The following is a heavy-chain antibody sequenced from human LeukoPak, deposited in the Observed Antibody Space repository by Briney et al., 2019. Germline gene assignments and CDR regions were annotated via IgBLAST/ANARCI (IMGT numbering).Heavy chain of an antibody. D-gene: IGHD6-13*01. Sequence: SVKVSCKASGGTFSSYAISWVRQAPGQGLEWMGRIIPIFGTANYAQKFQGRVTITTDESTSTAYMELSSLRSEDTAVYYCARDLGHSSSWYPLDYWGQGTLVTVSS. CDR3: ARDLGHSSSWYPLDY. CDR1: GGTFSSYA. J-gene: IGHJ4*02. V-gene: IGHV1-69*05. CDR2: IIPIFGTA.